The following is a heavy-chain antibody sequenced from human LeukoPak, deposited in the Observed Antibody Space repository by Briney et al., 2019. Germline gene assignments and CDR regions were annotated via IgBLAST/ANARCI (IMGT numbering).Heavy chain of an antibody. V-gene: IGHV4-59*11. CDR2: IYDRGSA. CDR1: GVSINSHY. J-gene: IGHJ6*03. D-gene: IGHD3-9*01. Sequence: PSETLSLTCTVSGVSINSHYWSWIRQPPGKGLEWIGFIYDRGSANYKSSLESRVTMTLDTSKNQFSLKLNSVTAADTAVYYCARVLKNYYHLDVWGKGTTVTVSS. CDR3: ARVLKNYYHLDV.